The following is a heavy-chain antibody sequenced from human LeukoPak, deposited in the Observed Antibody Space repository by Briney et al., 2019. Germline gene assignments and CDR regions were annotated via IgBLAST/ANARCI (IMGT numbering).Heavy chain of an antibody. J-gene: IGHJ4*02. V-gene: IGHV4-61*02. D-gene: IGHD3-22*01. CDR1: GGSISSGSYY. Sequence: SETLSLTCTVSGGSISSGSYYWSWIRQPAGKGLEWIGRIYTSGSTNYNPSLKSRVTISVDTSKNQFSLKLSSVTAADTAVYYCARFSSYYDRSGYSRYYFDYRGQGTLVTVSS. CDR3: ARFSSYYDRSGYSRYYFDY. CDR2: IYTSGST.